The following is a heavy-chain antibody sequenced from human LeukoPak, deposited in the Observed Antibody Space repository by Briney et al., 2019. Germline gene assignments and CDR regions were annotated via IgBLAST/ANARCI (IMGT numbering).Heavy chain of an antibody. Sequence: SVKVSCKASGGTFSSYAISWVRQAPGQGLEWMGGIIPIFGTANYAQKFQGRVTITADESTSTAYMELSSLRSEDTAVYYCARGEIVVVPAATYYYYYYMDVWGKGTTVTVSS. D-gene: IGHD2-2*01. CDR3: ARGEIVVVPAATYYYYYYMDV. V-gene: IGHV1-69*13. CDR1: GGTFSSYA. CDR2: IIPIFGTA. J-gene: IGHJ6*03.